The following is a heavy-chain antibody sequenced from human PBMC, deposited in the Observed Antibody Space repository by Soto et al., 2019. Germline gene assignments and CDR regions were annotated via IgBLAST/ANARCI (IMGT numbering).Heavy chain of an antibody. CDR3: AREDRDRETGLVPAAIEGMDV. V-gene: IGHV1-69*08. CDR1: GGTFSRYS. Sequence: QVQLVQSGAEVKKPGSSVKVSCKASGGTFSRYSITWVRQAPGHGLEWIGRIIPIFGIPTYAQKFQGRVTFTADESTSTAYRELSSLGSDDTAVYYCAREDRDRETGLVPAAIEGMDVW. CDR2: IIPIFGIP. D-gene: IGHD2-2*01. J-gene: IGHJ6*01.